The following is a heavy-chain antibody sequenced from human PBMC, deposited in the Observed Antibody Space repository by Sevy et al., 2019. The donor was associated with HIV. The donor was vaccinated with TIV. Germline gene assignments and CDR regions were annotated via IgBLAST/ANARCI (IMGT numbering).Heavy chain of an antibody. J-gene: IGHJ4*02. CDR2: ISYDGSNK. V-gene: IGHV3-30*04. CDR3: ARGPRGGMTGVIWFGELSY. D-gene: IGHD3-10*01. Sequence: GGSLRLSCAASGFTFSNYAMHWVRQAPGKGLEWVAVISYDGSNKYYADSVKGRFTISRENSKNTLYLQMNSLRAEDTAVYYCARGPRGGMTGVIWFGELSYWGQGTLVTVSS. CDR1: GFTFSNYA.